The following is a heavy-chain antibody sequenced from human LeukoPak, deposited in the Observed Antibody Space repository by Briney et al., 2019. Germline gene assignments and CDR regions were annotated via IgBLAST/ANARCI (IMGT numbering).Heavy chain of an antibody. D-gene: IGHD3-16*01. J-gene: IGHJ5*02. CDR3: ARGPLIGWFDP. Sequence: PSETLSLTCTVSGGSISSYYWSWIRQPPGKGLEWIGDIYYSGSTNYIPSLKSRLIISVDTSKNQFSLKLSFVTAADTAVYYCARGPLIGWFDPWGQGTLVTVSS. V-gene: IGHV4-59*01. CDR2: IYYSGST. CDR1: GGSISSYY.